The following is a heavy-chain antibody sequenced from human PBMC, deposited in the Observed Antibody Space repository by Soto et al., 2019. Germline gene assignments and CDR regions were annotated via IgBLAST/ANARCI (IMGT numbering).Heavy chain of an antibody. Sequence: EVQLLESGGGLVQPGGSLRLSCAASGFTFSSYAMSWVRQAPGKGLEWVSAISGSGGSTYYADSVKGRFTISRDNSKNTLDLQMNGLRAEDTAVYYCAKNYGDYLPYHYYPMDLWGQGTTVTLSS. V-gene: IGHV3-23*01. D-gene: IGHD4-17*01. CDR1: GFTFSSYA. CDR3: AKNYGDYLPYHYYPMDL. J-gene: IGHJ6*02. CDR2: ISGSGGST.